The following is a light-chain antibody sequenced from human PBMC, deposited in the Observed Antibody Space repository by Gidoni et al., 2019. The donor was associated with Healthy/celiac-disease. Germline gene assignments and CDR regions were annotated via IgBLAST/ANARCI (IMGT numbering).Light chain of an antibody. J-gene: IGKJ4*01. CDR1: QSVSSSS. CDR2: GAS. CDR3: QQYGSSRKLT. V-gene: IGKV3-20*01. Sequence: EIVLTQSPGTLSLSPGERATLSCRASQSVSSSSLAWYQQKPGQAPRLLIYGASSRATGIPDRFSGSGSGTDFTLTISRLEPEDFAVYYCQQYGSSRKLTFGGGTKVEIK.